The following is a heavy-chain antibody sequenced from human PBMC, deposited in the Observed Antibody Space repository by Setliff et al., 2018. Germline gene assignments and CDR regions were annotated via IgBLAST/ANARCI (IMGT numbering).Heavy chain of an antibody. Sequence: GGSLRLSCAASGFTFSSYEMNWVRQAPGKGLEWVSYISSSGSTIYYADSVKGRFTISRDNAKNSLYLQMNSLRAEDTAVYYCARGGVTNYYDSSGIPDALDIWGQGTMVTVSS. D-gene: IGHD3-22*01. CDR1: GFTFSSYE. V-gene: IGHV3-48*03. J-gene: IGHJ3*02. CDR2: ISSSGSTI. CDR3: ARGGVTNYYDSSGIPDALDI.